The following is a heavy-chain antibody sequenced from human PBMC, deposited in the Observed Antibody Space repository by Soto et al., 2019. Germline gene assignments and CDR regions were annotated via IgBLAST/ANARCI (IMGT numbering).Heavy chain of an antibody. CDR3: TRDLMDVVPPADDLFDP. V-gene: IGHV3-53*01. D-gene: IGHD2-2*01. Sequence: GGSLRLSCAAPRFTVGSSYVSWVRQAPGKGLEWVSVIYTGDTPYYADSVKGRFTISRDNSKNTLYLQMNSLRVEDTAVYYCTRDLMDVVPPADDLFDPWGQGILVTVS. CDR1: RFTVGSSY. J-gene: IGHJ5*02. CDR2: IYTGDTP.